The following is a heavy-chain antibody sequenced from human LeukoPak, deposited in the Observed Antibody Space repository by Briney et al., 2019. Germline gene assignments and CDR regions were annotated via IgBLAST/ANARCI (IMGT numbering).Heavy chain of an antibody. CDR2: ISSSSSTI. CDR1: GFTVSSNY. Sequence: PGGSLRLSCAASGFTVSSNYMSWVRQAPGKGLEWVSYISSSSSTIYYADSVKGRFTISRDNAKNSLYLQMNSLRAEDTAVYYCARVEGYCSGGSCQGYFQHWGQGTLVTVSS. CDR3: ARVEGYCSGGSCQGYFQH. V-gene: IGHV3-48*01. D-gene: IGHD2-15*01. J-gene: IGHJ1*01.